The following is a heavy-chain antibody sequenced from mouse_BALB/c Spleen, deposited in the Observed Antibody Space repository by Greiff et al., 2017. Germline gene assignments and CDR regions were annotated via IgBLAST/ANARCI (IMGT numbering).Heavy chain of an antibody. V-gene: IGHV1S81*02. Sequence: QVHVKQPGAELVKPGASVKLSCKASGYTFTSYWMHWVKLRPGQGFEWIGEINPSNGGTNYNEKFKRKATLTVDKSSSTAYMQLSSLTSEDSAVYYCARYGYGNPFDYWGQGTTLTVSS. D-gene: IGHD2-10*02. CDR1: GYTFTSYW. CDR3: ARYGYGNPFDY. J-gene: IGHJ2*01. CDR2: INPSNGGT.